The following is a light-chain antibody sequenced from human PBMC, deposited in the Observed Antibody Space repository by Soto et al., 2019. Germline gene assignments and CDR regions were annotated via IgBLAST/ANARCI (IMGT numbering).Light chain of an antibody. CDR3: QQSFSTPRT. V-gene: IGKV1-39*01. J-gene: IGKJ1*01. CDR2: AAS. CDR1: QNINNY. Sequence: DIQMTQSPSSLSASVGDRVTITCRASQNINNYLNWYQQKPGKAPNLLIYAASGLQSGVPSRFSASGSGTDFTLNITSLQPEDFATYFCQQSFSTPRTFGQGTRVELK.